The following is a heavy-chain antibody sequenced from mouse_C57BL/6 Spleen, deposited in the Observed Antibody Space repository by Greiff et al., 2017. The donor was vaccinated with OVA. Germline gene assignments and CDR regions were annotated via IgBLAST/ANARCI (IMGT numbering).Heavy chain of an antibody. Sequence: EVKVVESGGGLVKPGGSLKLSCAASGFTFSSYAMSWVRQTPEKRLEWVATISDGGSYTYYPDNVKGRFTISRDNAKNNLYLQMSHLKSEDTAMYYCARDPYGNYVYFDYWGQGTTLIVSS. CDR1: GFTFSSYA. CDR2: ISDGGSYT. J-gene: IGHJ2*01. V-gene: IGHV5-4*01. D-gene: IGHD2-1*01. CDR3: ARDPYGNYVYFDY.